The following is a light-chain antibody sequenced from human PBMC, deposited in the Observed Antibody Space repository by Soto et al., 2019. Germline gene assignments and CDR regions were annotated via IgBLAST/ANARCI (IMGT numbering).Light chain of an antibody. J-gene: IGKJ1*01. Sequence: DIQMTQSPSTLSASVGDRVTLTCRAGQTVTDYLNWYQHKPGKAPKLLIYSASTLQSGVPSRFSGSGSGTDFTLTITSLQPEDFGTYYCHQTYSTPQTFGQGTRVEIK. CDR3: HQTYSTPQT. V-gene: IGKV1-39*01. CDR2: SAS. CDR1: QTVTDY.